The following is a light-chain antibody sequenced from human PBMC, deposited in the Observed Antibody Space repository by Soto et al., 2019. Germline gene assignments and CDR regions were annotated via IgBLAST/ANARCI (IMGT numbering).Light chain of an antibody. CDR2: SSN. Sequence: QSVLAQPPSASGTPGQRVTISCSGSSSDIGSNQVYWYQQFPGTAPRLLIYSSNQRHSGVPDRFSGSKSGTSASLAISGLRSHDEADYFCAAWDDSLSGWVFGAGTKLTVL. CDR3: AAWDDSLSGWV. CDR1: SSDIGSNQ. J-gene: IGLJ3*02. V-gene: IGLV1-47*02.